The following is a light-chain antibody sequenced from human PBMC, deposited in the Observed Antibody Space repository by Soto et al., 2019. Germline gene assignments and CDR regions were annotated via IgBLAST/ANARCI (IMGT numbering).Light chain of an antibody. CDR2: AAY. J-gene: IGKJ1*01. CDR1: QSISNH. V-gene: IGKV1-39*01. Sequence: IQMTHAPSSLATSVGERIIITFRASQSISNHLNWYQQKPGKAHKLLIFAAYSLQSGVNSRFSGSRSGPDFTLTIRSMQPDDFATYYCKKSYSSWWKFGKGPKVAIK. CDR3: KKSYSSWWK.